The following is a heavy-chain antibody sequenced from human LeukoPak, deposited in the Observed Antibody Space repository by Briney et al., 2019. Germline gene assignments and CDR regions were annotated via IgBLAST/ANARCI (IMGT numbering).Heavy chain of an antibody. CDR2: ISYSGIT. CDR3: AREHIVVVTATSGSGWFDP. Sequence: PSETLSLTCTVSGGSISSSNYYWGWIRQPPGKGLEWIGSISYSGITYYNPSLKSRVTISVDTSKNQFSLKLSSVTAADTALYYCAREHIVVVTATSGSGWFDPWGQRTLVTVSS. V-gene: IGHV4-39*07. CDR1: GGSISSSNYY. D-gene: IGHD2-21*02. J-gene: IGHJ5*02.